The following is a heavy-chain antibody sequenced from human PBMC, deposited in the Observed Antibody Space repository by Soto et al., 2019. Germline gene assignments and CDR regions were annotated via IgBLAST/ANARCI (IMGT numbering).Heavy chain of an antibody. J-gene: IGHJ4*02. Sequence: GGSLRLSCAASGFTFSSYAMHWVRQAPGKGLEWVAVISYDGSNKYYADSVKGRFTISRDNSKNTLYLQMNSLRAEDTAVYYCARVSLAVWYYFDYWGQGTLVTVSS. D-gene: IGHD3-16*01. CDR3: ARVSLAVWYYFDY. V-gene: IGHV3-30-3*01. CDR2: ISYDGSNK. CDR1: GFTFSSYA.